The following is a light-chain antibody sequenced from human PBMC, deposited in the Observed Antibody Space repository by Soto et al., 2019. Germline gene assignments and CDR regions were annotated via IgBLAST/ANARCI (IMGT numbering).Light chain of an antibody. V-gene: IGKV3-20*01. CDR3: QRYGRSPPAT. CDR1: QSIAGTS. CDR2: SVS. J-gene: IGKJ4*01. Sequence: EIVLTQSPGTLSVSPGESATLSCRASQSIAGTSLAWFQQKRGQAPRLLIFSVSIRPPGIPDRFSGSGSGTDFTLTVSNLEPEDFAVYFCQRYGRSPPATFVGVTKVEI.